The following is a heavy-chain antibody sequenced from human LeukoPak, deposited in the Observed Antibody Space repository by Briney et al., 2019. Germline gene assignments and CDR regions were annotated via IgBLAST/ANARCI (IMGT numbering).Heavy chain of an antibody. CDR3: ARDHPGDGSGSRNWFDP. Sequence: EASVKVSCKASGGTFSSYAISWVRQAPGQGLEWMGGIIPIFGTANYAQKFQGRVTITADESTSTAYMELSSLRSGDTAVYYCARDHPGDGSGSRNWFDPWGQGTLVTVSS. J-gene: IGHJ5*02. CDR2: IIPIFGTA. CDR1: GGTFSSYA. V-gene: IGHV1-69*13. D-gene: IGHD3-10*01.